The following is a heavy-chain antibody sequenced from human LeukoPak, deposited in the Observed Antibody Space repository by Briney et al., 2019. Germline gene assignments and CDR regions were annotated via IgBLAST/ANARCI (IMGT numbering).Heavy chain of an antibody. CDR2: ISGSGGST. CDR1: GFTFSDYY. V-gene: IGHV3-23*01. J-gene: IGHJ3*02. Sequence: GGSLRLSCAASGFTFSDYYMSWIRQAPGKGLEWVSAISGSGGSTYYADSVKGRFTISRDNSKNTLYLQMNSLRAEDTAVYYCAKPFLSDYGEDAFDIWGQGTMVTVSS. D-gene: IGHD4-17*01. CDR3: AKPFLSDYGEDAFDI.